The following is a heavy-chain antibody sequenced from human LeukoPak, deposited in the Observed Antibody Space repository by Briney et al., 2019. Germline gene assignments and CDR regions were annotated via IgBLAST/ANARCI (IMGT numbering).Heavy chain of an antibody. J-gene: IGHJ4*02. Sequence: ASVKVSCKASGGTFSSYAISWVRQAPGQGLEWMGGIIPIFGTANYAQKLQGRVTMTTDTSTSTAYMELRSLRSDDTAVYYCARDGVTTNFDYWGQGTLVTVSS. CDR2: IIPIFGTA. V-gene: IGHV1-69*05. CDR3: ARDGVTTNFDY. CDR1: GGTFSSYA. D-gene: IGHD4-17*01.